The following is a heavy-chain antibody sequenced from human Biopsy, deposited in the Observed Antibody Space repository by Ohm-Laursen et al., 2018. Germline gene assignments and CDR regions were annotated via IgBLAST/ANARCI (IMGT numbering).Heavy chain of an antibody. V-gene: IGHV1-2*02. J-gene: IGHJ4*02. CDR3: ARDPLNGHKHFDY. CDR2: INCKTGAT. Sequence: ASVKVSCKASSYTFTDYNIHWMRQAPGQGLEWPGYINCKTGATNYAQKFQGTFTMTRDTSISTSYLALGSLRSADTAIYYCARDPLNGHKHFDYWGQGSLVTVSS. CDR1: SYTFTDYN. D-gene: IGHD2-8*01.